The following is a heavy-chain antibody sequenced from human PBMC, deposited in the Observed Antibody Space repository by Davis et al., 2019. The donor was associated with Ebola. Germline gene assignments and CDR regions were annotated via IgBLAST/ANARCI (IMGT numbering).Heavy chain of an antibody. J-gene: IGHJ4*02. Sequence: AASVKVSCKASGYTFTSYAMHWVRQAPGQRLEWMGWISTGNGNTKYSQKFQGRVTMTRDTAANTAYMDLSSLTSDDTAEYYCARGRSGGWDFDYWGQGTRVTVSS. V-gene: IGHV1-3*04. CDR3: ARGRSGGWDFDY. CDR1: GYTFTSYA. CDR2: ISTGNGNT. D-gene: IGHD2-15*01.